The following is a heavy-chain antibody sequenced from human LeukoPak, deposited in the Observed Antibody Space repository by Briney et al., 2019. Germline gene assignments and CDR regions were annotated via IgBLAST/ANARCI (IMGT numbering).Heavy chain of an antibody. Sequence: PSETLSLTCAVYGGSFSGYYWSRIRQPPGKGLEWIGEISHSGSTNYNPSLKSRVTISVDTSKNQFSLKLSSVTAADTAVYYCARVAGRVAATKAPFDYWGQGTLVTVSS. D-gene: IGHD6-19*01. CDR1: GGSFSGYY. V-gene: IGHV4-34*01. CDR2: ISHSGST. CDR3: ARVAGRVAATKAPFDY. J-gene: IGHJ4*02.